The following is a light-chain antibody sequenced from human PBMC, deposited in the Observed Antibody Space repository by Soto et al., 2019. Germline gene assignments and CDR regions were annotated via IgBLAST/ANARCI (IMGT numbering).Light chain of an antibody. Sequence: EIVLTQPPATLSLSPGERATLSCRASQSVSSYLAWYQQKPGQAPRLLIYDASNRATGIPARFSGSGSGTAFTLTISSREPEDVSVYYCQKRSNCHTFGQGTKLEIK. J-gene: IGKJ2*01. CDR1: QSVSSY. CDR3: QKRSNCHT. V-gene: IGKV3-11*01. CDR2: DAS.